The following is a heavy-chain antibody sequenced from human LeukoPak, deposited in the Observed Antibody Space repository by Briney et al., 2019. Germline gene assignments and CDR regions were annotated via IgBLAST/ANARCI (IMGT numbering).Heavy chain of an antibody. V-gene: IGHV5-51*01. Sequence: GESLKISCKGSGYSFTNYWIGWVRQMPGKGLEWMGIIYPGDSDTRYSPSFQGQVTISADKSISTAYLQWSSLKASDTAMYYCARLRGYCSSTSCPPDFDYWGQGTLVTVSS. CDR2: IYPGDSDT. CDR3: ARLRGYCSSTSCPPDFDY. J-gene: IGHJ4*02. D-gene: IGHD2-2*01. CDR1: GYSFTNYW.